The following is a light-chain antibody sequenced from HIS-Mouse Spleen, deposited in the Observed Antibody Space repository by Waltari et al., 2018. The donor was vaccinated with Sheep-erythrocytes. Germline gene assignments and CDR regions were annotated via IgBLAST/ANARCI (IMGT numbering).Light chain of an antibody. J-gene: IGLJ3*02. CDR2: QDS. Sequence: SYELTQPPSVYVSPGQTASITCFGDKLGAKSACWYHQKPGQSPVLVIYQDSKRPSGIPDRFSGSKSGNTASLTVSGLQAEDEADYYCSSYAGSNNWVFGGGTKLTVL. CDR1: KLGAKS. CDR3: SSYAGSNNWV. V-gene: IGLV3-1*01.